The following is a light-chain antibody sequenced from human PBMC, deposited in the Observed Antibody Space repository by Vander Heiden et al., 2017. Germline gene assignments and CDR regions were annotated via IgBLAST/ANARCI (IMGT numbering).Light chain of an antibody. CDR3: QQSDSTLRT. CDR2: AAS. CDR1: QSISSY. V-gene: IGKV1-39*01. J-gene: IGKJ1*01. Sequence: QMIQSPSSLSASVGDRVTITCRASQSISSYLNWYQQKPGKAPKLLIYAASSLESGVPSRFSGSGSGTDFTLTISSLQPEDIATYYCQQSDSTLRTFGQGTRVEIK.